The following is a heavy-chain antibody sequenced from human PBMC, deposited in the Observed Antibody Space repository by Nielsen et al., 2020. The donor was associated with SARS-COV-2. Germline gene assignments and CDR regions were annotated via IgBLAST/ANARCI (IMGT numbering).Heavy chain of an antibody. Sequence: GESLKISCAASGFIFSSFGIHWVRQAPGKGLEWVALIWYDGSKQFYADSVKGRFTISRDNAKNSVYLQLNSLRAEDTAVYYCARDCGVSCHWFNPWGQGTLVTVSS. V-gene: IGHV3-33*08. J-gene: IGHJ5*02. CDR2: IWYDGSKQ. D-gene: IGHD2-2*01. CDR1: GFIFSSFG. CDR3: ARDCGVSCHWFNP.